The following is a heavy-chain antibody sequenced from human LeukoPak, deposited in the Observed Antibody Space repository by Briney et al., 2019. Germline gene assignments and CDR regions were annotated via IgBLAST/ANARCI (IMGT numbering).Heavy chain of an antibody. CDR3: ARLSIAARRYYYYGMDV. CDR1: GGSFSGYY. V-gene: IGHV4-34*01. D-gene: IGHD6-6*01. CDR2: IYYSGST. Sequence: SETLSLTCAVYGGSFSGYYWSWIRQPPGKGLEWIGSIYYSGSTYYNPSLKSRVTISVDTSKNQFSLKLSSVTAADTAVYYCARLSIAARRYYYYGMDVWGQGTTVTVSS. J-gene: IGHJ6*02.